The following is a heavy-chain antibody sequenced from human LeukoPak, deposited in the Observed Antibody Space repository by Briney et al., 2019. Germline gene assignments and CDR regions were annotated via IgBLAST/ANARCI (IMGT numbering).Heavy chain of an antibody. CDR3: AKAWFGELLLFDY. V-gene: IGHV3-23*01. CDR2: ISGSGGST. CDR1: GFTFSSYA. D-gene: IGHD1-26*01. Sequence: GGSLRLSCAASGFTFSSYAMSWVRQAPGKGLEWVSAISGSGGSTYYGDSVKGRFTISRDNSKNTLYLQMNSLRADDTAVYYCAKAWFGELLLFDYWGQGTLVTVSS. J-gene: IGHJ4*02.